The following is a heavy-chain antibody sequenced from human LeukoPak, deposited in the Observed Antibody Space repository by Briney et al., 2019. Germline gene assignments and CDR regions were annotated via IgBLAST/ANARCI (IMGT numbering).Heavy chain of an antibody. Sequence: SETLSLTCTLSGGSISSHYWSWIRQTPGKGLERIGEVYNSGTTSYNPSLTGRATISVDRSKNHLSLRLTSVTAADTAVYYCAGLSRIAAAGAYDYHSLDVWGQGTTVTVSS. D-gene: IGHD6-13*01. J-gene: IGHJ6*02. V-gene: IGHV4-59*11. CDR3: AGLSRIAAAGAYDYHSLDV. CDR2: VYNSGTT. CDR1: GGSISSHY.